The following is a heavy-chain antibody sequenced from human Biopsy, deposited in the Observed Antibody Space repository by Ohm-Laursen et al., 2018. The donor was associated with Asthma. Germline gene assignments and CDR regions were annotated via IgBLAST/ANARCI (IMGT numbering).Heavy chain of an antibody. Sequence: RSLRLSCTASRNTFTSYAFHWVRQAPGKGLEWVAVISYDGSSIYYADSVKGRFTISRDNSKNTLSLQMNSLTAEDTAVYYCAREGVAGTHIEDWGQGTLVTVSS. V-gene: IGHV3-30-3*01. CDR1: RNTFTSYA. J-gene: IGHJ4*02. CDR2: ISYDGSSI. CDR3: AREGVAGTHIED. D-gene: IGHD6-19*01.